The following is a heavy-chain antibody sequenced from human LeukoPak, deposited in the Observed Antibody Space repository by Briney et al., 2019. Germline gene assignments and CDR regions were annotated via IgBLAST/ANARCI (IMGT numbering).Heavy chain of an antibody. CDR1: GGSISSYY. CDR3: ARDSSGYNQDYYYYYMDV. Sequence: SSETLSLTCTVSGGSISSYYWSWIRQPPGKGLEWIGYIYYSGSTNYNPSLKSRVTISVDTSKNQFSLKLSSVTAADTAVYYCARDSSGYNQDYYYYYMDVWGKGTTVTVSS. D-gene: IGHD3-22*01. V-gene: IGHV4-59*08. J-gene: IGHJ6*03. CDR2: IYYSGST.